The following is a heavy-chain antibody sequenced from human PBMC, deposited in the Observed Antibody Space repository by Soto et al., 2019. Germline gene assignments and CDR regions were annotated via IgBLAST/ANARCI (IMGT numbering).Heavy chain of an antibody. Sequence: QVQLVESGGGVVQPGRSLRLSCAASGFTFSSYGMHWVRQAPGKGLEWVAVISYDGSNKYYADSVKGRFTISRDNSKNKLYLQKNSLRAEDKAVYYCAKVAYSGSYFDYWGQGTLVTVSS. V-gene: IGHV3-30*18. D-gene: IGHD1-26*01. CDR3: AKVAYSGSYFDY. J-gene: IGHJ4*02. CDR2: ISYDGSNK. CDR1: GFTFSSYG.